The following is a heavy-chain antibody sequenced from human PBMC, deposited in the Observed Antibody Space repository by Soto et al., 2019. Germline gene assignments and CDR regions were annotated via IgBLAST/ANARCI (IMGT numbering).Heavy chain of an antibody. Sequence: VRLAPEKGQEWVSIIYSGGSTYYADSVRGRFTISRDNSKNTLYLQMNSLRVEDTAVSYCVGSLGYFVGAYWGQGT. V-gene: IGHV3-66*01. J-gene: IGHJ4*02. D-gene: IGHD3-22*01. CDR2: IYSGGST. CDR3: VGSLGYFVGAY.